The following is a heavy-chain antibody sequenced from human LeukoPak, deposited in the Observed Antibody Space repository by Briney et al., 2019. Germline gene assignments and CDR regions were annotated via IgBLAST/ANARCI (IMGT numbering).Heavy chain of an antibody. CDR1: GGSISSSSYY. CDR2: IYYSGST. D-gene: IGHD3-22*01. V-gene: IGHV4-39*01. CDR3: ARQSSGYPTARHKFDI. Sequence: SETLSLTCTVSGGSISSSSYYWGWIRQPPGKGLEWIGSIYYSGSTYYNPSLKSRVTIFVDTSKDQFSLKLSSVTAADTAVYYCARQSSGYPTARHKFDIWGRGTMVTVSS. J-gene: IGHJ3*02.